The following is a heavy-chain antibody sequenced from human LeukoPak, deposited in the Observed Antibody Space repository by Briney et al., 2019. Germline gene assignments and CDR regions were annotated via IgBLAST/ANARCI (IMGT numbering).Heavy chain of an antibody. CDR2: ISNSDST. Sequence: SETLSLTCTVSGGPISSYYWSWIRQPPGKGLEWIGYISNSDSTNYNPSLKSRVTISIDTSKSQFSLKLNYVTAADTAVYFCARDRGGYRTFDYWGQGTLVTVSS. V-gene: IGHV4-59*01. CDR1: GGPISSYY. D-gene: IGHD5-18*01. CDR3: ARDRGGYRTFDY. J-gene: IGHJ4*02.